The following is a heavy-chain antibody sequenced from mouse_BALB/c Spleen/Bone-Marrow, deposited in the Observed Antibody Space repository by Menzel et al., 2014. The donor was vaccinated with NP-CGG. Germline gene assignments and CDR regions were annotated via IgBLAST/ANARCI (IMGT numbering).Heavy chain of an antibody. Sequence: VQLQQSGAELVKPGASVKLSCTASGSNIKDTYMHWVKQRPEQGLEWIGRIDPANGNTKYDPKFQGKATITADTSSNTASLQLSSLTSEDTAVYYCARPIFLWGQGTSVTVSS. CDR1: GSNIKDTY. CDR3: ARPIFL. J-gene: IGHJ4*01. CDR2: IDPANGNT. V-gene: IGHV14-3*02.